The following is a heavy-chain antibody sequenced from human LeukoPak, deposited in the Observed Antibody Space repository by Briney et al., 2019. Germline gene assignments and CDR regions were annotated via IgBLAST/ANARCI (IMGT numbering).Heavy chain of an antibody. Sequence: SETLSLTCTVSGGSISSYYWSWIRQPPGKGLEWIGYIYYSGSTNYNPSLKSRVTISVDTSKNQFSLKLSSVTAADTAVYYCARGPGYYYDSSGYYAADAFDIWGQGTMVTVSS. J-gene: IGHJ3*02. CDR1: GGSISSYY. CDR2: IYYSGST. D-gene: IGHD3-22*01. V-gene: IGHV4-59*01. CDR3: ARGPGYYYDSSGYYAADAFDI.